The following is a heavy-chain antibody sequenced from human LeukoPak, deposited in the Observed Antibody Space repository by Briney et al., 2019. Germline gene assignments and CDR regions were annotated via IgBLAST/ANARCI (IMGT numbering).Heavy chain of an antibody. CDR2: INHSGST. CDR1: GGSFSGYY. CDR3: ARGMEGIRIIDY. J-gene: IGHJ4*02. V-gene: IGHV4-34*01. Sequence: PSETLSLTCAVYGGSFSGYYWSWIRQPPGKGLEWIGEINHSGSTNYNPSLKSRVTISVDTSMNQFSLKLSSVTAADTAVYYCARGMEGIRIIDYWGQGTLVTVSS. D-gene: IGHD1-14*01.